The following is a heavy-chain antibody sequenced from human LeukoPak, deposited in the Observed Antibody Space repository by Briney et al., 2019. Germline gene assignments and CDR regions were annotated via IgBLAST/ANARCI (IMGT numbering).Heavy chain of an antibody. CDR1: GDTFSVYA. Sequence: SVTVSCTAYGDTFSVYALSWVRQAPGQGLEGMGGYIPIFTRTDYAERVQGRVTITTDESSTTASMELRGLRSHDTAVYYCARHMYYYENTGYYSNPFDSWGQGTLVTVSS. CDR3: ARHMYYYENTGYYSNPFDS. CDR2: YIPIFTRT. D-gene: IGHD3-22*01. V-gene: IGHV1-69*05. J-gene: IGHJ4*02.